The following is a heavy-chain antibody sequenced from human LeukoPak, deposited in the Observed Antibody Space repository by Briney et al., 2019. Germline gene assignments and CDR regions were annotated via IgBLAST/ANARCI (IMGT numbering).Heavy chain of an antibody. J-gene: IGHJ4*02. CDR3: AKDHMSSPVTYGYSFDS. Sequence: GGALRLSCAASVVSLNIYVMYSVRDGPGEGGGCVAAIFGSGVITKNAHTVKGRFTLSRDNSKNTRYLQMSSLRAEDTAVYYCAKDHMSSPVTYGYSFDSWGQGTLVTVSS. D-gene: IGHD5-18*01. CDR1: VVSLNIYV. CDR2: IFGSGVIT. V-gene: IGHV3-23*01.